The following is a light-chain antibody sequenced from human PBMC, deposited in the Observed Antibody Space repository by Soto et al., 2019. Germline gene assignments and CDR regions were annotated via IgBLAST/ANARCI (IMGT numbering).Light chain of an antibody. V-gene: IGLV2-14*01. CDR1: SSDVGGYNY. CDR3: SSYTSTSTGV. CDR2: EVN. J-gene: IGLJ1*01. Sequence: QSALTQPASVSGSPGQSITISCTGTSSDVGGYNYVSWYQQHPGKAHKLMIYEVNYRPSGVSNRFSGSKSGNTASLTISGLQAEDEADYYCSSYTSTSTGVFGTGTKLTVL.